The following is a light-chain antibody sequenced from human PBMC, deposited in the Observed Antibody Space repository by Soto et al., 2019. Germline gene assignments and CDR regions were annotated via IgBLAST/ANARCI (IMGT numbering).Light chain of an antibody. Sequence: QSVLTQPASVSGSPGQSITIPCTGTSSDVGGYDYVSWYQHHPGKAPKLMIYDVTERPPGVSNRLSGSKSGNTASLTISDLQPEDEADYYCRSYTSATTLVVFGGGTKLTVL. J-gene: IGLJ2*01. CDR3: RSYTSATTLVV. CDR1: SSDVGGYDY. CDR2: DVT. V-gene: IGLV2-14*03.